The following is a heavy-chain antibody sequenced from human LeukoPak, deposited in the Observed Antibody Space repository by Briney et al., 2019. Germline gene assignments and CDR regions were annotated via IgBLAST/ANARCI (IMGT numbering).Heavy chain of an antibody. V-gene: IGHV3-30*04. D-gene: IGHD4-17*01. CDR2: ISYDGSNK. Sequence: GRSLRLSCAASGFTFSSYAMHWVRQAPGKGLEWVAVISYDGSNKYYADSVKGRFTISRDNSKNTLYLQMNSLRAEDTAVYYCARGADYGDFFDYWGQGTLVTVSS. J-gene: IGHJ4*02. CDR1: GFTFSSYA. CDR3: ARGADYGDFFDY.